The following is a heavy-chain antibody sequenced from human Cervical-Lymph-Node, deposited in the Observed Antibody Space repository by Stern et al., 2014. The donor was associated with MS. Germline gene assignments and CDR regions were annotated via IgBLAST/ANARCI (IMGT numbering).Heavy chain of an antibody. D-gene: IGHD2-21*02. CDR2: LYIGGTT. J-gene: IGHJ5*02. V-gene: IGHV3-66*02. CDR1: GFTVSGTY. CDR3: ARDHGADCGDDCYSGWFDP. Sequence: VQLVESGGGLVQPGGSLRLSCAVSGFTVSGTYMSWVRQAPGKGLEWVSLLYIGGTTYYAGSVEGLFTISRDNSKNTLYLQMNSLIDEDTAVYYCARDHGADCGDDCYSGWFDPWGQGTLVTVSS.